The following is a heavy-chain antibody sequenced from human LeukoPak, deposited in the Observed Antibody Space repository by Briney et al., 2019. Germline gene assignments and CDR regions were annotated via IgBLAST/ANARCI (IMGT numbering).Heavy chain of an antibody. V-gene: IGHV4-39*01. CDR2: IHYSGST. Sequence: SETLSLTCSVSGGSVSSSPYYWGWIRQPPGKGLEWIGTIHYSGSTYHYPSLKSRVTISVDTSNNQFSLKLSSVTAADTAVYYCARHQVFWSGLGAFDIWGQGTMVTVSS. CDR1: GGSVSSSPYY. D-gene: IGHD3-3*01. J-gene: IGHJ3*02. CDR3: ARHQVFWSGLGAFDI.